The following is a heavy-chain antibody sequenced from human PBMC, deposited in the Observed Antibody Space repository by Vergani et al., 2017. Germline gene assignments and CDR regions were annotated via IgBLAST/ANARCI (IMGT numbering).Heavy chain of an antibody. Sequence: QVQLVQSGSELKKPGASVKVSCKASGYTLTELSMHWVRQAPGKGLEWMGGFDPEDGETIYAQKFQGRVTMTEDTSTDTAYMELSSLRSEDTAVYYCARFPRLRGSGNYYYYGMDVWGQGTTVTVSS. CDR1: GYTLTELS. D-gene: IGHD1-14*01. CDR3: ARFPRLRGSGNYYYYGMDV. J-gene: IGHJ6*02. CDR2: FDPEDGET. V-gene: IGHV1-24*01.